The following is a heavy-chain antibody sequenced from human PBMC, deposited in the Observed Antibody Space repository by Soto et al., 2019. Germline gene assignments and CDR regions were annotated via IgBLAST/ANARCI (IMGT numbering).Heavy chain of an antibody. Sequence: SVKVSCKASGGTFSSYAISWVRQAPGQGLEWMGGIIPIFGTANYAQKFQGRVTITADESTSTAYMELSSLRSEDTAVYYCARRGDPSYDFWSGYTAPLDYWGQGTLVTVS. D-gene: IGHD3-3*01. CDR2: IIPIFGTA. J-gene: IGHJ4*02. CDR1: GGTFSSYA. V-gene: IGHV1-69*13. CDR3: ARRGDPSYDFWSGYTAPLDY.